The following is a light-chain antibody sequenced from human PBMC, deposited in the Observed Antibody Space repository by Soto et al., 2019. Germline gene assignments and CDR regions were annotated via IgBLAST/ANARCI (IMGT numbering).Light chain of an antibody. CDR2: LIS. V-gene: IGKV1-39*01. Sequence: DIQMTQSPPSLTASVGDRVTITCRASQSVSTYLNWYQQKPGKAPTLLIYLISRLQSGVPSRFSGGGSEDVFILTISILPPEDFTTYCHQQTYSTYTFGQGTKVDIK. J-gene: IGKJ2*01. CDR3: QQTYSTYT. CDR1: QSVSTY.